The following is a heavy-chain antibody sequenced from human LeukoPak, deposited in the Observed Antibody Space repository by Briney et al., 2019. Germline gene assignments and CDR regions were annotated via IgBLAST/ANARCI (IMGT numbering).Heavy chain of an antibody. CDR1: GFSVSSNY. D-gene: IGHD6-19*01. J-gene: IGHJ3*02. V-gene: IGHV3-66*02. CDR3: ARDLNSGSGWYGGVLEI. CDR2: VYSDGRT. Sequence: GGSLRLSCAASGFSVSSNYMSWVRQAPGKGLEWVSVVYSDGRTYSADSVKGRLTISRDNAKNTVYLQMNSLRAEDTAVYYCARDLNSGSGWYGGVLEIWGQGTMVTVSS.